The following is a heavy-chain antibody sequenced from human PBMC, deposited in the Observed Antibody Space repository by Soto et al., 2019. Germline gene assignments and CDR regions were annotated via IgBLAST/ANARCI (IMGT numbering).Heavy chain of an antibody. D-gene: IGHD6-13*01. V-gene: IGHV3-23*01. J-gene: IGHJ5*02. CDR2: ISGSGGST. CDR3: ATSGAAAGPGWFDP. Sequence: GGSLRLSCAASGFTFSIYAMSWVRHAPGKGLEWVSAISGSGGSTYYADSVKGRFTISRDNSKNTLYLQMNSLRAEDTAVYYCATSGAAAGPGWFDPWGQGTLVTVSS. CDR1: GFTFSIYA.